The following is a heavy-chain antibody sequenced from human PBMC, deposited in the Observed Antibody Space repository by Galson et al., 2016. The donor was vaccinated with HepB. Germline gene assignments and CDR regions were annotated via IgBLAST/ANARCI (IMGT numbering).Heavy chain of an antibody. CDR2: TYYRSQWFN. J-gene: IGHJ6*02. CDR3: TRGYMQTGMNV. CDR1: GDSVTNDETT. D-gene: IGHD5-18*01. V-gene: IGHV6-1*01. Sequence: CAISGDSVTNDETTWNWIRQSPSRGLAWLGRTYYRSQWFNEYAVSVKSRITINSDTSRNQFSLQLDSVTPDDTAAYFCTRGYMQTGMNVWGQGTTVTVSS.